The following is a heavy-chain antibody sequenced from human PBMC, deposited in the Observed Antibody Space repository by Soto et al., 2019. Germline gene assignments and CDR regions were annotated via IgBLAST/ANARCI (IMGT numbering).Heavy chain of an antibody. V-gene: IGHV1-58*01. CDR3: AAGPANTAMATNNYYYGMDV. Sequence: QMPLVQSGPEVKKPGTSVKVSCKASGFTFTSSAVQWVRQARGQRLEWIGWIVVGSGNTNYAQKFQERVTITRDMSTSTAYMELSSLRSEDTAVYYCAAGPANTAMATNNYYYGMDVWGQGTTVTVSS. D-gene: IGHD5-18*01. CDR1: GFTFTSSA. J-gene: IGHJ6*02. CDR2: IVVGSGNT.